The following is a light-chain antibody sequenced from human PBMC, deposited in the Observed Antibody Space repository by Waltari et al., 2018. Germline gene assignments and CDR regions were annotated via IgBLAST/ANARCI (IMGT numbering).Light chain of an antibody. Sequence: DIQLTPSPYSLSASVGDRVTITCRARQSSTTYLNWYQHKPGKAPKLLIYAASSLQGGVLTRFSGSGSGTDYNLTISPLQPEDFATYCWQQSDSALTVGGGTKVKIK. CDR2: AAS. J-gene: IGKJ4*01. CDR3: QQSDSALT. CDR1: QSSTTY. V-gene: IGKV1-39*01.